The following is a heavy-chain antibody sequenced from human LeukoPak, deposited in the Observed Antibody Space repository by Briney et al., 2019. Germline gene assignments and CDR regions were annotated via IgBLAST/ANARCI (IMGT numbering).Heavy chain of an antibody. Sequence: SVKVSCKASGGTFSSYAISWVRQAPGQGLEWMGGIIAIFGTANYAQKFQGRVTITTDESTSTAYMELSSLRSEDTAVYYCARGGTYYYDSSGYYSLGGLFDYWGQGTLVTVSS. V-gene: IGHV1-69*05. CDR2: IIAIFGTA. D-gene: IGHD3-22*01. CDR3: ARGGTYYYDSSGYYSLGGLFDY. J-gene: IGHJ4*02. CDR1: GGTFSSYA.